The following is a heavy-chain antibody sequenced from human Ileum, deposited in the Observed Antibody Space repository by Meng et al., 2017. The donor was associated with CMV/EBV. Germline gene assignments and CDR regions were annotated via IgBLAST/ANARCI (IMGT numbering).Heavy chain of an antibody. D-gene: IGHD4-17*01. CDR2: ISSSSSYI. J-gene: IGHJ4*02. Sequence: GGSLRLSCAASGFTFSSYSMNWVRQAPGKGLEWVSSISSSSSYIYYADSVKGRFTISRDNAKNSLYLQMNSLRAEDTAVYYCARDLPSHDYGDHGGYWGQGTLVT. V-gene: IGHV3-21*01. CDR3: ARDLPSHDYGDHGGY. CDR1: GFTFSSYS.